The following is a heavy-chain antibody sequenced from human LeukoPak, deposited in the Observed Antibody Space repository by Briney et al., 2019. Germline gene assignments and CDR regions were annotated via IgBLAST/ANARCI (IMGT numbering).Heavy chain of an antibody. J-gene: IGHJ5*02. CDR1: GYTFTGYY. V-gene: IGHV1-2*01. CDR2: INLNSGGT. Sequence: GASVKVSCKASGYTFTGYYMHWVRQAPGQGLEWMGWINLNSGGTNYAQKFQGRVTITRATSISTAYMELSRLRSDDTVVYYCARDQLRGYCSSTSCYPGGWFDPWGQGTLVTVSS. D-gene: IGHD2-2*01. CDR3: ARDQLRGYCSSTSCYPGGWFDP.